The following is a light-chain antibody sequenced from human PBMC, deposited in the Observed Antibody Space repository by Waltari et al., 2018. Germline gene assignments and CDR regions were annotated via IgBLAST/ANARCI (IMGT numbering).Light chain of an antibody. V-gene: IGLV1-44*01. CDR3: AAWDDSLNGWV. Sequence: QSVLTQPPSASGTPGQRVPISCSGSTSNIGSHTVNWYQQLPGTAPKLLIFSNNQRTSGVPDRFSGSKSGTSASLAISGLQSEDEADYYCAAWDDSLNGWVFGGGTKLTVL. CDR1: TSNIGSHT. J-gene: IGLJ3*02. CDR2: SNN.